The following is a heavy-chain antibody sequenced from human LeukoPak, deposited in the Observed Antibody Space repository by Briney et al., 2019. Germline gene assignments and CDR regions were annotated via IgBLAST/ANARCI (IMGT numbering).Heavy chain of an antibody. D-gene: IGHD5-18*01. Sequence: SGTLSLTCTVSGGSISSSNWGSWVRQPPGKGLEWIGEIYHSGSTNYNPSLRGRVTISVDKSKNQFSLNLSSVTAADTAVYYCARDTSGYSYMDYWGQGTLVTVSS. V-gene: IGHV4-4*02. CDR1: GGSISSSNW. CDR2: IYHSGST. J-gene: IGHJ4*02. CDR3: ARDTSGYSYMDY.